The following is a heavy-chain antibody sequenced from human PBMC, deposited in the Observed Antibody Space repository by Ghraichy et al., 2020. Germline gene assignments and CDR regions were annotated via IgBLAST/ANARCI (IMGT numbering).Heavy chain of an antibody. CDR1: GYTFTGYY. Sequence: ASVKVSCKASGYTFTGYYMHWVRQAPGQGLEWMGWINPNSGGTNYAQKFQGWVTMTRDTSISTAYMELSRLRSDDTAVYYCARDQAACSFCYYGMDVWGQGTTVTVSS. V-gene: IGHV1-2*04. CDR2: INPNSGGT. J-gene: IGHJ6*02. CDR3: ARDQAACSFCYYGMDV. D-gene: IGHD3-10*02.